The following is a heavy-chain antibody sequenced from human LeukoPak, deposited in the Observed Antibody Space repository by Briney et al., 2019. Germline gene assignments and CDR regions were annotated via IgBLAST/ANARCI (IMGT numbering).Heavy chain of an antibody. Sequence: GGALRLSCAASGFTFSDYYMSWIRQAPGKGREGVSYISSSGSTIYYADSVKGRFTISRDNANNSLSLPMNSLRADDTAVYYCASDTIAYYYGMDVWGQGTTVTVSS. CDR3: ASDTIAYYYGMDV. D-gene: IGHD3-10*01. CDR2: ISSSGSTI. V-gene: IGHV3-11*01. J-gene: IGHJ6*02. CDR1: GFTFSDYY.